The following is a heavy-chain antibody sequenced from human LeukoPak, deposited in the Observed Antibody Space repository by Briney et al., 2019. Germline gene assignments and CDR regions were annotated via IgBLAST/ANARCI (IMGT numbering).Heavy chain of an antibody. D-gene: IGHD5-18*01. J-gene: IGHJ6*03. CDR1: GGSLSDDY. CDR3: ARRRPAPMVNLQEDVQYYMDV. V-gene: IGHV4-59*08. CDR2: INYGGST. Sequence: SETLSLTCSVSGGSLSDDYWSWIRQPPGKALEWIGYINYGGSTNYNPSLKSRVTMSVDTSKNQFSLNLNSVSAADTAVYYCARRRPAPMVNLQEDVQYYMDVWGSGTTVTVSS.